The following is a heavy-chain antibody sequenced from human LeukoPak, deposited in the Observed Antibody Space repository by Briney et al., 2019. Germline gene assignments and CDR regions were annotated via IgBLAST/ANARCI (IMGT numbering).Heavy chain of an antibody. Sequence: GGSLRLSCAPSVFTFTSAGMHCGPDAPGEGGGRGAVIWYDGSNKYYADPVKGRFTISRDNSKNTLYLQMNSLRAEDTAVYYCARDGTGSNSGWYIHWGQGTLVTVSS. J-gene: IGHJ4*02. CDR1: VFTFTSAG. V-gene: IGHV3-33*01. CDR2: IWYDGSNK. CDR3: ARDGTGSNSGWYIH. D-gene: IGHD6-19*01.